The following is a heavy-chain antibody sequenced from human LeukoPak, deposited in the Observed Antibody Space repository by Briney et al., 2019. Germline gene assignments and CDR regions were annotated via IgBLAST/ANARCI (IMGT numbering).Heavy chain of an antibody. Sequence: GRSLRLSCAASGFTFSSYPMHWVRQAPGKGLEWVAAILAGGNSKYYADSVRGRLTISRDNAKNSLYMQMDSLRDEDTAVYYCARETMERIFAFDVWGQGTMVAVSS. J-gene: IGHJ3*01. D-gene: IGHD2/OR15-2a*01. CDR1: GFTFSSYP. CDR3: ARETMERIFAFDV. V-gene: IGHV3-30-3*01. CDR2: ILAGGNSK.